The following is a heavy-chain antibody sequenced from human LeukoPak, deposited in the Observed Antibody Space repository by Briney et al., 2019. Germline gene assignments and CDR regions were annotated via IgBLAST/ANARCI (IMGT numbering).Heavy chain of an antibody. Sequence: SETLSLTCTVSGYSISSGYYWGWIRQPPGKGLEWIGSFYDSGNTYYNPSLKSRVTISVDTSKNQFSLKVRSVTAADTAVYYCARDHSSSSEDYWGQGTLVTVSS. J-gene: IGHJ4*02. V-gene: IGHV4-38-2*02. CDR2: FYDSGNT. CDR3: ARDHSSSSEDY. CDR1: GYSISSGYY. D-gene: IGHD6-13*01.